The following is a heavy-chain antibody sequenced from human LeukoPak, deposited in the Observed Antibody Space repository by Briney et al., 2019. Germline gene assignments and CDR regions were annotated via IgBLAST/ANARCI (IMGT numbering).Heavy chain of an antibody. J-gene: IGHJ3*02. Sequence: GASVKVSCKASGYRFTSYYMHWVRQAPGQGLEWMGIINPSDGSTSYAQRFQGRVTLTRDTSTSTVYMELSSLRSEDTAVYYRARGGNYYYDSSGYNDAFDIWGQGTMVTVSS. CDR3: ARGGNYYYDSSGYNDAFDI. CDR2: INPSDGST. V-gene: IGHV1-46*01. CDR1: GYRFTSYY. D-gene: IGHD3-22*01.